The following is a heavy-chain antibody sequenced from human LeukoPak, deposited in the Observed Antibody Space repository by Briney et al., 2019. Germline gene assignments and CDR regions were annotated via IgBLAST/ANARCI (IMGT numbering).Heavy chain of an antibody. Sequence: WETLSLTCTVSGGSISSYYWSWIRQPPGKGLEWIGYIYYSGSTNYNPSLKSRVTISVDTSKNQFSLKLSSVTAADTAVYYCARALGYCSSTSCRYHNWFDPWGQGTLVTVSS. CDR2: IYYSGST. J-gene: IGHJ5*02. V-gene: IGHV4-59*01. CDR1: GGSISSYY. D-gene: IGHD2-2*01. CDR3: ARALGYCSSTSCRYHNWFDP.